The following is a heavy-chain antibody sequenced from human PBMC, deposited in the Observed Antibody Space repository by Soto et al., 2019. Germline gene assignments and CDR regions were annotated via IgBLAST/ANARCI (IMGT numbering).Heavy chain of an antibody. D-gene: IGHD3-10*01. CDR1: GIIFGSYD. Sequence: EVQLLESGGGLVQPGGSLRLSCVASGIIFGSYDMSWVRQAPGKGLEWVSAVRVSDSRTFYADSVRGRFTISRDNSKNTLYLQMNSPRAEDTAVYYCAQFHGLGIYSPWFDPWGQGTLITVSS. V-gene: IGHV3-23*01. J-gene: IGHJ5*02. CDR3: AQFHGLGIYSPWFDP. CDR2: VRVSDSRT.